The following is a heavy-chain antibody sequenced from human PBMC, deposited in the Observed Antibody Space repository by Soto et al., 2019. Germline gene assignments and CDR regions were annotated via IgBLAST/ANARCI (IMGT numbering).Heavy chain of an antibody. D-gene: IGHD2-21*01. J-gene: IGHJ4*02. CDR2: ISPQGGST. CDR1: GFAFSSYA. CDR3: VNMMIARGAFDF. Sequence: GGSLRLSCSASGFAFSSYAMHWVRQTPGKGLEYVSAISPQGGSTYYADSVKGRFTISRDDSKNTVYLQMSSLRPDYTAVYYCVNMMIARGAFDFWGQGTPVPVSS. V-gene: IGHV3-64D*06.